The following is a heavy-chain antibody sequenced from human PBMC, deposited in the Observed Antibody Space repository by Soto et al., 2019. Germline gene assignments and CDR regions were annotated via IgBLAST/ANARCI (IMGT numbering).Heavy chain of an antibody. Sequence: PSETLSLTCTVSGGSISSGNYYWSWIRQPPGKGLEWIGFISYSGSTYYSLSLKSRVTISVDTSKNQFSLKLSFVTAADTAVYYCARHNYGSGSTYFDYWGQGTPVTVSS. J-gene: IGHJ4*02. D-gene: IGHD3-10*01. CDR3: ARHNYGSGSTYFDY. CDR1: GGSISSGNYY. V-gene: IGHV4-30-4*01. CDR2: ISYSGST.